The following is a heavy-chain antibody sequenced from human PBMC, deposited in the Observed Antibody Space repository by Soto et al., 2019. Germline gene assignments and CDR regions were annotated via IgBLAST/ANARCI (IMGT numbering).Heavy chain of an antibody. J-gene: IGHJ4*02. CDR1: GFTFSSYE. D-gene: IGHD3-3*01. CDR2: ISSSGSTI. Sequence: GGSLRLSCAASGFTFSSYEMNWVRQAPGKGLEWVSYISSSGSTIYYADSVKGRFTISRDNAKNSLYLQMNSLRAEDTAVYYCARDRYFWSGYYTGFDYWGQGTLVTVSS. V-gene: IGHV3-48*03. CDR3: ARDRYFWSGYYTGFDY.